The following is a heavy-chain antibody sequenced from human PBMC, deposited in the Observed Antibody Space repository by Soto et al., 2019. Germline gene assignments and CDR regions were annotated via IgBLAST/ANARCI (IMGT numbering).Heavy chain of an antibody. CDR2: ISSSSSYI. CDR3: ARDLNYYYYYGMDV. Sequence: GGSLRLSCAASGFTLSSYSMNWVRQAPGRGLEWVSSISSSSSYIYCADAVKGRVTISRDNSKNSLYLQMASLRAEDTAVYYCARDLNYYYYYGMDVWGQGTTVTVSS. V-gene: IGHV3-21*01. J-gene: IGHJ6*02. CDR1: GFTLSSYS.